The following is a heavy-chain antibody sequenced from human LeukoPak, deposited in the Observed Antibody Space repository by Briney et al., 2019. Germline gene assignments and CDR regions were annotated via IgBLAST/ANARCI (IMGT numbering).Heavy chain of an antibody. CDR2: IIPIFGTA. CDR3: ARDAYSSGPEYFQH. J-gene: IGHJ1*01. Sequence: AASVKVSCKASGGTFSSYAISWVRQAPGQGLEWMGGIIPIFGTANYAQKFQGRVTITAVKSTSTAYMELSSLRSEDTAVYYCARDAYSSGPEYFQHWGQGTLVTVSS. V-gene: IGHV1-69*06. D-gene: IGHD6-19*01. CDR1: GGTFSSYA.